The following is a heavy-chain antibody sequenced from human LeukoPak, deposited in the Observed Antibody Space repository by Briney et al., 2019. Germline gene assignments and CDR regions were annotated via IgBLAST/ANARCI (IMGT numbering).Heavy chain of an antibody. V-gene: IGHV3-11*06. CDR1: GFTFSDYY. D-gene: IGHD3-22*01. CDR3: ARDFNDSSGLNLFDY. CDR2: ISSSSSYT. Sequence: GGSLRLSCAASGFTFSDYYMSWIRQAPGKGLGWVSYISSSSSYTNYADSVKGRFTISRDNAKNSLYLQMNSLRAEDTAVYYCARDFNDSSGLNLFDYWGQGTLVTVSS. J-gene: IGHJ4*02.